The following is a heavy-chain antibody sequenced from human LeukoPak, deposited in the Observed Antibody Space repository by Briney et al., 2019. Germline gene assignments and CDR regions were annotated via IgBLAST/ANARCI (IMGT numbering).Heavy chain of an antibody. CDR1: GFMFHDYA. CDR3: ARESESSGWYDY. V-gene: IGHV3-43*02. D-gene: IGHD6-19*01. CDR2: ISGDGGST. J-gene: IGHJ4*02. Sequence: GGSLRLSCAAPGFMFHDYAIHWVRQAPGKGLEWVSLISGDGGSTFYADSVKGRFTISRDNSKNSLYLQMNRLTRDDTALYYCARESESSGWYDYWGQGTLVTVSS.